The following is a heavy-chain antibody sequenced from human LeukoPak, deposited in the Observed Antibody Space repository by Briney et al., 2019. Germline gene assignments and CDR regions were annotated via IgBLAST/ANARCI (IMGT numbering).Heavy chain of an antibody. J-gene: IGHJ4*02. CDR3: AKRGDSGSYFDY. D-gene: IGHD1-26*01. CDR2: MNPNSGGT. CDR1: GYTFTSYD. Sequence: ASVKVSCKASGYTFTSYDINWVRQATGQGLEWMGWMNPNSGGTNYAQKFQGRVTMTRDTSINTAYMELTSLSSDDTAVYYCAKRGDSGSYFDYWGQGTLVTVSS. V-gene: IGHV1-2*02.